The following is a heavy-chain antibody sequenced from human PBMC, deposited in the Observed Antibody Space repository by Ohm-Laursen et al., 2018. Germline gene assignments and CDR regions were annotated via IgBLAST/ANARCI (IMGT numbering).Heavy chain of an antibody. CDR2: VSDSGGST. CDR1: GFTFSNYA. V-gene: IGHV3-23*01. CDR3: AKRHLYYFDY. Sequence: SLRLSCAASGFTFSNYAMYWVRQAPGRGLEWVSTVSDSGGSTYYADSVKGRFTISRDNSKNTLYLQMNSLRAEETAVYYCAKRHLYYFDYWGQGTLVTVSS. J-gene: IGHJ4*02.